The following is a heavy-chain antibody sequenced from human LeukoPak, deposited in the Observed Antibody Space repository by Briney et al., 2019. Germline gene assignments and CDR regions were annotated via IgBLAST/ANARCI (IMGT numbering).Heavy chain of an antibody. CDR3: ARSTVGVTAIDY. CDR1: GGSFSDYY. D-gene: IGHD2-21*02. CDR2: IYYSRST. V-gene: IGHV4-34*01. J-gene: IGHJ4*02. Sequence: SETLSLTCVVYGGSFSDYYWSWLRQPPGKGLEWIGNIYYSRSTYYNPSLKSRVTISVDMSKNQFSLKLSSVTAADTAVYYCARSTVGVTAIDYWGQGTLVTVSS.